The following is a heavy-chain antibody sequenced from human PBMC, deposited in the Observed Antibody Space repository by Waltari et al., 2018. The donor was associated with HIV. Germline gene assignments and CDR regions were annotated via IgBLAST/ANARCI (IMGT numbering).Heavy chain of an antibody. J-gene: IGHJ6*02. D-gene: IGHD2-8*01. CDR3: LMEGYYYGMDV. Sequence: QLQLQESGPGLVKPSETLSLTSSVSGASIGSNYYWGWVRQPPGKGLEWIATISHSGNTYYNPSLKNRVTISADTSKNQFSLKLSSVTATDTAVYYCLMEGYYYGMDVWGQGTTVTVSS. CDR1: GASIGSNYY. CDR2: ISHSGNT. V-gene: IGHV4-39*01.